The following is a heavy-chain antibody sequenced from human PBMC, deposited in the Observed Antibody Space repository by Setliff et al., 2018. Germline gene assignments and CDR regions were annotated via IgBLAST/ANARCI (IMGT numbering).Heavy chain of an antibody. Sequence: PSETLSLTCSVSDVSISDTTYYWAWVRQPPGKGLEWIGTVSFFGASYSNPSLKSRLTISLDKSGNRFALKLTSATAADTAVYYCARDPHYDPTYSLPGHAFDFWGQGIMVTVSS. CDR3: ARDPHYDPTYSLPGHAFDF. CDR2: VSFFGAS. J-gene: IGHJ3*01. V-gene: IGHV4-39*06. D-gene: IGHD3-22*01. CDR1: DVSISDTTYY.